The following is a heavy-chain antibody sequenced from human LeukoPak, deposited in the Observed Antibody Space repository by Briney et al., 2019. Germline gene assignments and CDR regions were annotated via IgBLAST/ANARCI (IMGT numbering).Heavy chain of an antibody. V-gene: IGHV4-4*09. Sequence: PSETLSLTCTVSGGSISSYYWSWIRQPPGKGLEWIGYIYTSGGTNYNPSLKSRVTISVDTSKNQFSLKLSSVTAADTAVYYCAGRGYDWGYYYYYMDVWGKGTTVTVSS. J-gene: IGHJ6*03. CDR3: AGRGYDWGYYYYYMDV. D-gene: IGHD5-12*01. CDR1: GGSISSYY. CDR2: IYTSGGT.